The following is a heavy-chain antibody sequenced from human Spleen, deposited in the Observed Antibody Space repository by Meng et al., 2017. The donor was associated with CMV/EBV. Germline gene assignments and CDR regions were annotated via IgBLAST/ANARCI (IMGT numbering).Heavy chain of an antibody. CDR2: IKQDGSEK. J-gene: IGHJ4*02. CDR1: GFTFSSYW. V-gene: IGHV3-7*01. D-gene: IGHD4-17*01. CDR3: ARDERPPYGDYGGAFDY. Sequence: GGSLRLSCAASGFTFSSYWMSWVRQAPGKGLEWVANIKQDGSEKYYVDSVKGRFTISRDNAKNSLYLQMNSLRAEDTAVYYCARDERPPYGDYGGAFDYWGQGTLVTVSS.